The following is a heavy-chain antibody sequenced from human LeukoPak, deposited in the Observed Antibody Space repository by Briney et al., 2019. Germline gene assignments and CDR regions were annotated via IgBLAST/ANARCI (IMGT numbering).Heavy chain of an antibody. CDR3: VRVQVYDYVWGSYPYYYYYYGMDV. V-gene: IGHV3-7*05. CDR1: GFTFSSYW. Sequence: PGGSLRLSCAASGFTFSSYWMSWVRQAPGKGLEWVANIKQDGSEKYYVDSVKGRFTISRDNAKNSLYLQMNSLRAEDTAVYYCVRVQVYDYVWGSYPYYYYYYGMDVWGQGTTVTVSS. D-gene: IGHD3-16*02. CDR2: IKQDGSEK. J-gene: IGHJ6*02.